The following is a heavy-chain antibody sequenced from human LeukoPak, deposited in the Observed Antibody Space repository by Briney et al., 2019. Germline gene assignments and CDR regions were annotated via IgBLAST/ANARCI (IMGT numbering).Heavy chain of an antibody. D-gene: IGHD1-1*01. V-gene: IGHV1-18*01. CDR1: GVTFSHYG. J-gene: IGHJ4*02. CDR3: ARRGAVMNTRIVNEDY. Sequence: ASVKVSCRASGVTFSHYGITWLRQAPGQGVEWMGWINVDTGNTHYAKKFQGRVTLTTDTSTATAYMELKNLRNDDTAVYFCARRGAVMNTRIVNEDYWGQGTLVNVSS. CDR2: INVDTGNT.